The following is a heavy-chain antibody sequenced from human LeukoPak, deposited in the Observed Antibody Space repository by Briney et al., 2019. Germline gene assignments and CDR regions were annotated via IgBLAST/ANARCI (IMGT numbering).Heavy chain of an antibody. Sequence: GGSLRLSCAASGFTFSSYAMSWVRQAPGKGLGWVSGISGSGGSTYYADSVKGRFIISRDNSKNTLYLQMNSLRAEDTAVYYCARNRYLDYWGQGILVTVSS. V-gene: IGHV3-23*01. CDR2: ISGSGGST. J-gene: IGHJ4*02. CDR3: ARNRYLDY. CDR1: GFTFSSYA.